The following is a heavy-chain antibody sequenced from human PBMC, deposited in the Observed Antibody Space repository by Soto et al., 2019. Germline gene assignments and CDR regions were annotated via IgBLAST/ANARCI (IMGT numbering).Heavy chain of an antibody. Sequence: QLQLQESGSGLVKHSQTLSLTCAVSGGSISSGCYSWYWILQPPGKGLEWIGYIYHSGSTYYNPSFKSRVTISVDRSKNQFSLKLSSVTAADTAVFYCARGQTTVTTLDYWGQGTLVTVSS. V-gene: IGHV4-30-2*01. CDR1: GGSISSGCYS. CDR2: IYHSGST. J-gene: IGHJ4*02. D-gene: IGHD4-17*01. CDR3: ARGQTTVTTLDY.